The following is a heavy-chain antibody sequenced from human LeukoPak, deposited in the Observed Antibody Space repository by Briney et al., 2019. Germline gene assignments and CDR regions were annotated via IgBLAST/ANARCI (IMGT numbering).Heavy chain of an antibody. CDR3: ARDLGSSWSSYFDY. CDR1: GFTFSSYE. Sequence: GGSLRLSCAAPGFTFSSYEMNWVRQAPGKGLEWVSYISSSGSTIYYADSVKGRFTISRDNAKNSLYLQMNSLRAEDTAVYYCARDLGSSWSSYFDYWGQGTLVTVSS. J-gene: IGHJ4*02. V-gene: IGHV3-48*03. D-gene: IGHD6-13*01. CDR2: ISSSGSTI.